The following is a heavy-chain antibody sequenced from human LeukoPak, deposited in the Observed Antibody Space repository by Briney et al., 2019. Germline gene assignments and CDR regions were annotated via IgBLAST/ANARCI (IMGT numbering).Heavy chain of an antibody. V-gene: IGHV3-33*01. CDR3: ARDSGLRFLEWLPDY. CDR1: GFTFSSYG. Sequence: GSLRLSCAASGFTFSSYGMHWVRQAPGKGLEWVAVIWYDGSNKYYADSVKGRFTISRDNSKNTLYLQMNSLRAEDTAVYYCARDSGLRFLEWLPDYWGQGTLVTVSS. D-gene: IGHD3-3*01. CDR2: IWYDGSNK. J-gene: IGHJ4*02.